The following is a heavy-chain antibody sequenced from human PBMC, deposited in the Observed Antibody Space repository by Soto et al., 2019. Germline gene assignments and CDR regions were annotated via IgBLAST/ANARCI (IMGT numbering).Heavy chain of an antibody. J-gene: IGHJ6*02. CDR1: GFAFSSYG. CDR2: ISYDGSNK. D-gene: IGHD3-3*01. CDR3: AKDVLRFLEWLAFYGMDV. Sequence: QVQLVESGGGVVQPGRSLRLSCAASGFAFSSYGMHWVRQAPGKGLEWVAVISYDGSNKYYADSVKGRFTISRDNSKNPLYLQMNSLRAEDTAVYYCAKDVLRFLEWLAFYGMDVWGQGTTVTLSS. V-gene: IGHV3-30*18.